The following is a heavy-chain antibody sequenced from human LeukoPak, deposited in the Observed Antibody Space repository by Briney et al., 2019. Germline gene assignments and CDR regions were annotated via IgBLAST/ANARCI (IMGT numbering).Heavy chain of an antibody. V-gene: IGHV4-34*01. CDR2: INHRGDT. CDR3: ARGPTISETGYFDY. J-gene: IGHJ4*03. CDR1: GGSFSRYY. Sequence: PSETLSLTCAVYGGSFSRYYWSWIRQSPGKGLEWTAEINHRGDTNYNPSVKSRVTISVDTSKNQFSLKVTSLTAADTAVYFCARGPTISETGYFDYWGQGTLVTVSS. D-gene: IGHD1-1*01.